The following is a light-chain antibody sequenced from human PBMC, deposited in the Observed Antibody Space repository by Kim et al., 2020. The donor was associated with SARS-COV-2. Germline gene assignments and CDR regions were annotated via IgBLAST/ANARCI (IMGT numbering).Light chain of an antibody. V-gene: IGKV3-11*01. J-gene: IGKJ4*01. CDR2: ETS. CDR3: QQRYDWPLT. CDR1: QSVGNS. Sequence: LSPGDRATPSCRASQSVGNSLAWFHQKPGQAPRLLSFETSNSDTGIPARFSGSVSWTGFTLTISSLEPEDFAVYYCQQRYDWPLTFGGGTTVDIK.